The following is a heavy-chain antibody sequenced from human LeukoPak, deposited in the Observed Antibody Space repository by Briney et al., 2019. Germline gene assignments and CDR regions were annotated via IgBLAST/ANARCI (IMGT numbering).Heavy chain of an antibody. Sequence: GGSLRLSCAASGFTFSSYWMRWVRQAPGKGLVWVSRINSDGSSTSYADSVKGRFTISRDNAKNTLYLQMNSLRAEDTAVYYCARDLIPHYYYDSSGSFDYWGQGTLVTVSS. D-gene: IGHD3-22*01. CDR2: INSDGSST. J-gene: IGHJ4*02. CDR1: GFTFSSYW. V-gene: IGHV3-74*01. CDR3: ARDLIPHYYYDSSGSFDY.